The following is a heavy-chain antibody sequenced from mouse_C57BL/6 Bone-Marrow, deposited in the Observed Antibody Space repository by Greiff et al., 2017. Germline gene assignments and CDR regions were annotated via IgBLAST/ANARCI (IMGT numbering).Heavy chain of an antibody. Sequence: VQLQQSGAELARPGASVKLSCKASGYTFTSYGISWVKQRTGQGLEWIGEIYPRSGNTYYNEKLKGKATLTADKSSSTAYMELRSLTSEDSAVYFCARGGVVATRYYAMDYWGQGTSVTVSS. CDR1: GYTFTSYG. J-gene: IGHJ4*01. D-gene: IGHD1-1*01. CDR3: ARGGVVATRYYAMDY. CDR2: IYPRSGNT. V-gene: IGHV1-81*01.